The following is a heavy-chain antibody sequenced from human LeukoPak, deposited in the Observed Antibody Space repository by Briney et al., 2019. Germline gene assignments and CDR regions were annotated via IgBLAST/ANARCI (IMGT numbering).Heavy chain of an antibody. CDR2: IYYSGST. Sequence: LRLSCAASGFTFSDYYMSWIRQAPGKGLEWIGYIYYSGSTNYNPSLKSRVTISVDTSKNQFSLKLSSVTAADTAVYYCARVRSSGWYYFDYWGQGTLVTVSS. CDR1: GFTFSDYY. CDR3: ARVRSSGWYYFDY. V-gene: IGHV4-59*01. D-gene: IGHD6-19*01. J-gene: IGHJ4*02.